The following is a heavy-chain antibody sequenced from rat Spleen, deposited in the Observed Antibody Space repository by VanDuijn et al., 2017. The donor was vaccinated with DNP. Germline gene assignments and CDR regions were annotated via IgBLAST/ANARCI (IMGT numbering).Heavy chain of an antibody. CDR1: GFIFSSFP. CDR2: ISTSGDST. Sequence: EVQLVESGGGLVQPGRSMKLSCVASGFIFSSFPMAWVRQAPTKGLEWVATISTSGDSTYYRDSVKGRFTISRDNAKNTLYLQMDSLRSEDLATYYCARWADYFDYWGQGVMVTVSS. D-gene: IGHD4-6*01. J-gene: IGHJ2*01. CDR3: ARWADYFDY. V-gene: IGHV5-46*01.